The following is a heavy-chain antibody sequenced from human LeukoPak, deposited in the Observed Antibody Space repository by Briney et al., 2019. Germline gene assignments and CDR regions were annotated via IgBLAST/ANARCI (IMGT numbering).Heavy chain of an antibody. D-gene: IGHD1-26*01. CDR2: IYSGGST. CDR1: GFTVSSNY. J-gene: IGHJ3*02. CDR3: ARRSYWNAFDI. Sequence: GGSLRLSCAASGFTVSSNYMSWVRQAPGKGLEWVSVIYSGGSTYYADSVKGRFTISRDNSKNTLYLQMNSLRAEDTAVYYCARRSYWNAFDIRGQGTMVTVSS. V-gene: IGHV3-53*01.